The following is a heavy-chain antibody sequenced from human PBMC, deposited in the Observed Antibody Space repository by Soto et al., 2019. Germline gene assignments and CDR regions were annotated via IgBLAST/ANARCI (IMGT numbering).Heavy chain of an antibody. J-gene: IGHJ6*02. CDR3: AKDLRTTISDYGMDV. V-gene: IGHV3-30*18. CDR2: ISYDETNE. CDR1: GFTFGSHG. D-gene: IGHD2-21*01. Sequence: QVQLVESGGGVVQPGGSLRLTCVASGFTFGSHGMHWVRQAPGKGLEWVAVISYDETNEYYVDSVKGRFTISRDNSQSTLYLQMNRLRPEDTAVYKCAKDLRTTISDYGMDVWGQGTTVTVSS.